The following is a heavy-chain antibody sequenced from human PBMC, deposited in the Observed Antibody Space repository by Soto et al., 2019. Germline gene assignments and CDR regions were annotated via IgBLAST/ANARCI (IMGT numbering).Heavy chain of an antibody. CDR2: TRNKLSIYTT. CDR1: VFTFSDHY. CDR3: ARELTTVLTGDAFDI. D-gene: IGHD4-17*01. V-gene: IGHV3-72*01. J-gene: IGHJ3*02. Sequence: GWCLSLSCAASVFTFSDHYIDWVRQAPGKGLEWVGRTRNKLSIYTTEYAASVKGRFTFSRDDSKNSLYLQMNSLKTVDTAVYYCARELTTVLTGDAFDIWGQGTMVTVSS.